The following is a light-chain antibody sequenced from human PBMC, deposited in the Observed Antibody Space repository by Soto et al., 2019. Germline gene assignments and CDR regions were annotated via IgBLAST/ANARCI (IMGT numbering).Light chain of an antibody. CDR3: QQYGGSPFT. CDR2: AAS. Sequence: EIVLTQSPGTLSLSPGERATLSCRASQSVSVNSLAWYQQKGGQAPRLLIYAASTRATGVPDRFSGTGSGTDFALTISRLXXXXXXVYYCQQYGGSPFTFGPGTKVDIK. J-gene: IGKJ3*01. V-gene: IGKV3-20*01. CDR1: QSVSVNS.